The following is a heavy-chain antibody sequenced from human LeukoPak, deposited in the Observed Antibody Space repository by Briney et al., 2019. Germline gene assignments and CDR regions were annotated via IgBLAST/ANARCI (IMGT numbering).Heavy chain of an antibody. J-gene: IGHJ4*02. D-gene: IGHD2-8*01. V-gene: IGHV3-64D*06. CDR1: GFTFGACF. Sequence: PGGSLRLSCSASGFTFGACFMHWVRQAPGKGLQYVSSISSNEYDTYYADSVKGRFTISRDNSKNTLFLQMNNLRPEDTAVYYCVKDLNGTWSYDYWGQGTLVTVSS. CDR2: ISSNEYDT. CDR3: VKDLNGTWSYDY.